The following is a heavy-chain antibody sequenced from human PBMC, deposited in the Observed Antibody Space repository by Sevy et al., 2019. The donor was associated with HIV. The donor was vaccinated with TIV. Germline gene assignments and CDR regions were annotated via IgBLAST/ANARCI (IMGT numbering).Heavy chain of an antibody. Sequence: GGSLRLSCAASGFTFSDHYMDWVRQAPGKGLEWVGRTRNKANSYNTEYAASVKGRFTISIDDSKNLLYLQMNSLKTEDTAVYYCAREGYCSGGSCYYYYYGMDVWGQGTTVTVSS. CDR2: TRNKANSYNT. CDR3: AREGYCSGGSCYYYYYGMDV. V-gene: IGHV3-72*01. D-gene: IGHD2-15*01. CDR1: GFTFSDHY. J-gene: IGHJ6*02.